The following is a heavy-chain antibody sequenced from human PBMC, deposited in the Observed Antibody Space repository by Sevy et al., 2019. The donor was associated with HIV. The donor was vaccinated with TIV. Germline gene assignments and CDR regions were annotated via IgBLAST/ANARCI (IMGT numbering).Heavy chain of an antibody. J-gene: IGHJ3*02. Sequence: ASGKVSGRASGYTFTSYAMHGVRQAPGQRLEWMGWINAGNGNTKYSQKFQGRVTITRETSASTAYMELSSLRSEDTAVYYCASYNYYGSGSYYGTDAFDIWGQGTMVTVSS. CDR2: INAGNGNT. CDR1: GYTFTSYA. V-gene: IGHV1-3*01. D-gene: IGHD3-10*01. CDR3: ASYNYYGSGSYYGTDAFDI.